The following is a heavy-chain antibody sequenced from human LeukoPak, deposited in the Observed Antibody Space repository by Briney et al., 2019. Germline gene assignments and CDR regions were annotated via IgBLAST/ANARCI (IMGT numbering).Heavy chain of an antibody. CDR3: ARDRVVPGRGYYFDY. CDR2: IYSGGNT. Sequence: GGSLRLSCAASGFTVSSNYMTWVRQAPGKGLEWVSTIYSGGNTYYADSVKGRFTISRDNSKNTLFLQMNSLRAEDTAVYYCARDRVVPGRGYYFDYWGQGTLVTVSS. D-gene: IGHD3-22*01. J-gene: IGHJ4*02. CDR1: GFTVSSNY. V-gene: IGHV3-53*01.